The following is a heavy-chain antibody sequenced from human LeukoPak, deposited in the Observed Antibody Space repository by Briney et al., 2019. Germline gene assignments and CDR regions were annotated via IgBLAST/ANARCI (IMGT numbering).Heavy chain of an antibody. CDR1: GGSFSGYY. V-gene: IGHV4-34*01. CDR2: INHSGST. CDR3: ARGSTRYDYVWGSYRFAFDY. D-gene: IGHD3-16*02. Sequence: NPSETLSLTCAVYGGSFSGYYWSWLRQHPGKGLEWIGEINHSGSTNYNPSLKSRVTISVDTSKNQFSLKLSSVTAADTAVYYCARGSTRYDYVWGSYRFAFDYWGQGTLVTVSS. J-gene: IGHJ4*02.